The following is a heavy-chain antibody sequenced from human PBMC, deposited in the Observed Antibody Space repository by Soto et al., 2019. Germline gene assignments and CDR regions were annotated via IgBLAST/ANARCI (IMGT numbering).Heavy chain of an antibody. V-gene: IGHV3-49*03. D-gene: IGHD1-20*01. CDR1: GFTFGDYA. Sequence: HPGGSLRLSCTASGFTFGDYAMSWFRQAPGKGLEWVGFIRSKAYGGTTEYAASVKGRFTISRDDSKSIAYLQMNSLKTEDTAVYYCTRDDITGTDDAFDIWGQGTMVTVSS. J-gene: IGHJ3*02. CDR3: TRDDITGTDDAFDI. CDR2: IRSKAYGGTT.